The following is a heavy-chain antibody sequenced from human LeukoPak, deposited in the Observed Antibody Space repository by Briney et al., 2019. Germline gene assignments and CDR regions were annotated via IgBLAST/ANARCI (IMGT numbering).Heavy chain of an antibody. CDR1: GYTFTSYY. CDR3: ARDVTTYYYDSSGYFDAFDI. V-gene: IGHV1-46*01. Sequence: ASVKVSCKASGYTFTSYYMHWVRQAPGQGLEWMGIINPSGGSTSYTQKFQGRVTMTRDTSTSTVYMELSSLRSEDTAVYRCARDVTTYYYDSSGYFDAFDIWGQGTMVTVSS. CDR2: INPSGGST. J-gene: IGHJ3*02. D-gene: IGHD3-22*01.